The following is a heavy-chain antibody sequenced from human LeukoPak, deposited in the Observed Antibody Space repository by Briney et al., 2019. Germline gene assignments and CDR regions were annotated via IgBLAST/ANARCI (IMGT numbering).Heavy chain of an antibody. CDR1: GYSISNGYY. D-gene: IGHD3-22*01. V-gene: IGHV4-38-2*02. Sequence: SETLSLTCTVSGYSISNGYYWAWIRQPPGKGLEWIGSIYHSGSTYYTPSLKSRVTISVDTSKNQFSLKVTSVTAADTAVYFCARDSMYDSSGHDYWGQGTLVTVSS. CDR3: ARDSMYDSSGHDY. J-gene: IGHJ4*02. CDR2: IYHSGST.